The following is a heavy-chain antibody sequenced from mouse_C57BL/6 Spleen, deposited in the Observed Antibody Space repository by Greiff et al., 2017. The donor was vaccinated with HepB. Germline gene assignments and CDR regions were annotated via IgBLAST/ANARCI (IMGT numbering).Heavy chain of an antibody. V-gene: IGHV1-4*01. D-gene: IGHD1-1*01. CDR3: ARDYYYGSSGYYFDY. Sequence: LQESGAELARPGASVKMSCKASGYTFTSYTMHWVKQRPGQGLEWIGYINPSSGYTKYNQKFKDKATLTADKSSSPAYMQLSSLTSEDSAVYYCARDYYYGSSGYYFDYWGQGTTLTVSS. CDR2: INPSSGYT. J-gene: IGHJ2*01. CDR1: GYTFTSYT.